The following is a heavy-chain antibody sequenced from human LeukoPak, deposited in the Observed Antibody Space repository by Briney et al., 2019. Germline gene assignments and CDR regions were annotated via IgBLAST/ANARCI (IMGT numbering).Heavy chain of an antibody. CDR2: ISAYNGNT. Sequence: GASVKVSCKASGCTFTSYGISWVRQAPGQGLEWMGWISAYNGNTNYAQKLQGRVTMTTDTSTSTAYMELRSLRSDDTAVYYCAREDYDILTGRLRPGYDYWGQGTLVTVSS. D-gene: IGHD3-9*01. J-gene: IGHJ4*02. V-gene: IGHV1-18*01. CDR1: GCTFTSYG. CDR3: AREDYDILTGRLRPGYDY.